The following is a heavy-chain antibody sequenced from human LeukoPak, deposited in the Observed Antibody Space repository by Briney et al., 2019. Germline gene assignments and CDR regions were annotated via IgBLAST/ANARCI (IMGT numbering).Heavy chain of an antibody. Sequence: SQTLSLNCAVSGGSISSGGYSWSWIRQPPGKGLEWIGYIYHSGSTYYNPSLKSRVTISVDRSKNQFSLKLSSVTAADTAVYYCPRYSSSWYCFDPWGQGTLVTVSS. CDR3: PRYSSSWYCFDP. CDR1: GGSISSGGYS. V-gene: IGHV4-30-2*01. J-gene: IGHJ5*02. CDR2: IYHSGST. D-gene: IGHD6-13*01.